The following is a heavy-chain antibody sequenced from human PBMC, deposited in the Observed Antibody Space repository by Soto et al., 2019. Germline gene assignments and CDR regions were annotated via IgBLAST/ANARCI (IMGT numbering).Heavy chain of an antibody. D-gene: IGHD3-22*01. CDR1: GGSFSGYY. CDR2: INHSGST. J-gene: IGHJ4*02. Sequence: SETLSLTCAVCGGSFSGYYWSWIRQPPGKGLEWIGEINHSGSTNYNPSLKSRVTISVDTSKNQFSLKLSSVTAADTAVYYCARRPYYYDSSGYYPFDYWGQGTLVTVSS. V-gene: IGHV4-34*01. CDR3: ARRPYYYDSSGYYPFDY.